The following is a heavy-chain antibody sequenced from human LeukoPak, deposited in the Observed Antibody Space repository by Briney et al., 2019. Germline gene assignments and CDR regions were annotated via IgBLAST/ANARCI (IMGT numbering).Heavy chain of an antibody. J-gene: IGHJ5*02. D-gene: IGHD1-14*01. CDR2: ISAYNGNT. Sequence: VKVSCKTSGYTFTGYYMHWVRQAPGQGLEWMGWISAYNGNTNYAQKLQGRVTMTTDTSTSTAYMELTSLRSDDTAVYYCARDIKRSRARWENLGFDPWGQGTLVTVSS. V-gene: IGHV1-18*04. CDR1: GYTFTGYY. CDR3: ARDIKRSRARWENLGFDP.